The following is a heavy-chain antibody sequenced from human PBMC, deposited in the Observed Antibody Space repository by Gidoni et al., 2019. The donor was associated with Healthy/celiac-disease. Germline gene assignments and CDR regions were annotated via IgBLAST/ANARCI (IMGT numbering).Heavy chain of an antibody. J-gene: IGHJ4*02. D-gene: IGHD1-1*01. V-gene: IGHV4-59*01. CDR1: GGSISSYY. CDR3: ARGELEQFDY. Sequence: QVQLQESGPGLVKPSETLSLTCTVSGGSISSYYWSWIRQPPGKGLEWIGYIYYSGSTNYNPSLKSRVTISVDTSKNQFSLKLSSVTAADTAVYYCARGELEQFDYWGQGTLVTVSS. CDR2: IYYSGST.